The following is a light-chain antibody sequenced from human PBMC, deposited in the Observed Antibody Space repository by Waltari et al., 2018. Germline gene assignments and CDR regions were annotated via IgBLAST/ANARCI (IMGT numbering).Light chain of an antibody. Sequence: EVVLTQSPGTLSLSPGERATLSCRASQSVSRTLAWYQQKPGQAPRLLIYDASSRATGIPDRFSGGGSGAGFSLTISRLEPEDFAVYYCQKYGSLPATFGQGTKVEIK. V-gene: IGKV3-20*01. CDR3: QKYGSLPAT. CDR1: QSVSRT. CDR2: DAS. J-gene: IGKJ1*01.